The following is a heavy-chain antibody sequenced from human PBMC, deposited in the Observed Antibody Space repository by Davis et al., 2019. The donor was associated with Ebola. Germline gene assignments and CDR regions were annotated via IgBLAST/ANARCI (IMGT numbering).Heavy chain of an antibody. CDR3: ARGPRYYDSSGYPYWYYYYGMDV. Sequence: PSETLSLTCAVYGGSFSGYYWSWIRQPPGKGLEWIGEINHSGSTNYNPSLKSRVTISVDTSKNQFSLKLSSVTAADTAVYYCARGPRYYDSSGYPYWYYYYGMDVWGQGTTVTVSS. CDR2: INHSGST. J-gene: IGHJ6*02. CDR1: GGSFSGYY. D-gene: IGHD3-22*01. V-gene: IGHV4-34*01.